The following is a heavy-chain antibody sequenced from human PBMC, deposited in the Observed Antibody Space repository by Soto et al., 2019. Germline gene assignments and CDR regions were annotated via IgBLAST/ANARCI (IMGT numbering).Heavy chain of an antibody. CDR2: INPNSGGT. D-gene: IGHD2-15*01. V-gene: IGHV1-2*04. CDR1: GYTFTGYY. J-gene: IGHJ3*02. Sequence: ASVKVSCKASGYTFTGYYMHWVRQAPGQGLEWMGWINPNSGGTNYAQKFQGWVTMTRDTSISTAYMELSRLRSDDTAVYYCARDRDIVGGAIDIWGQGTMVTVSS. CDR3: ARDRDIVGGAIDI.